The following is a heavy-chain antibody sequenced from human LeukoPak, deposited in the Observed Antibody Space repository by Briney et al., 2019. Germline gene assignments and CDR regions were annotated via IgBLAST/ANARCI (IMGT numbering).Heavy chain of an antibody. Sequence: PGGSLTLSCTASGFTVATNYMNWVRQPPGKGPEWVSILYSGADTYYADSVKGRFVVSRDSSKNMLFLHMNALRPEDTAVYYCARIGDHFHWYLDLWGRGTLVTVSS. D-gene: IGHD3-3*02. CDR1: GFTVATNY. CDR3: ARIGDHFHWYLDL. V-gene: IGHV3-53*01. CDR2: LYSGADT. J-gene: IGHJ2*01.